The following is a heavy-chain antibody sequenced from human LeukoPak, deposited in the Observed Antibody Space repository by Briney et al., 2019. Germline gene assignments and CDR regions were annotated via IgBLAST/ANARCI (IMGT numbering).Heavy chain of an antibody. CDR3: ARLWYYYDSSGYYPSEAFDI. J-gene: IGHJ3*02. Sequence: SETLSLTCAVSGGSISSGGYSWSWIRQPPGKGLEWIGYIYYSGSTNYNPSLKSRVTISVDTSKNQFSLKLSSVTAADTAVYYCARLWYYYDSSGYYPSEAFDIWGQGTMVTVSS. D-gene: IGHD3-22*01. V-gene: IGHV4-61*08. CDR2: IYYSGST. CDR1: GGSISSGGYS.